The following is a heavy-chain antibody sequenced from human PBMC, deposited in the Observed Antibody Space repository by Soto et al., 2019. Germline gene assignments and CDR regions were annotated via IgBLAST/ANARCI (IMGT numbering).Heavy chain of an antibody. CDR2: ISYGGSSK. Sequence: GGSLRLSCAASGFTFSSYGLHWVRRAPGKGLEWVSVISYGGSSKYYADSVKGRFTISRDNSKNTLYLQMNSLRAEDTAVYYCAKCSSSWCYGMDFWGQGTTVTVSS. CDR3: AKCSSSWCYGMDF. J-gene: IGHJ6*02. CDR1: GFTFSSYG. V-gene: IGHV3-30*18. D-gene: IGHD6-13*01.